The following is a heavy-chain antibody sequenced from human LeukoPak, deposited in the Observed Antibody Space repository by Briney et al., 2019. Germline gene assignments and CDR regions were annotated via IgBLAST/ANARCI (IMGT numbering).Heavy chain of an antibody. J-gene: IGHJ4*02. D-gene: IGHD6-13*01. CDR2: INPNSGGT. CDR3: ARGISNRYSDRYFDY. Sequence: ASVNVSCKASGYTFTGYYMHWVRQAPGQGLEWMGWINPNSGGTNYAQKFQGRVTMTRDTSISTAYMELSRLRSDDTAVYYCARGISNRYSDRYFDYWGQGTLVTVSS. CDR1: GYTFTGYY. V-gene: IGHV1-2*02.